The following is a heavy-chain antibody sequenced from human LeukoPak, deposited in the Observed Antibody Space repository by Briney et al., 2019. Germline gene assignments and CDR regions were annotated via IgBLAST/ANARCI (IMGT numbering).Heavy chain of an antibody. V-gene: IGHV4-59*01. CDR3: ARAHCTNGICYSIDS. CDR2: ISYSGST. J-gene: IGHJ4*02. Sequence: SETLSLTCTVSGASISSYYWTWIRQPPGKGLESIGYISYSGSTNYNSSLKSRVTISLDTSKNQFSLGLSSVTAADTAVYYCARAHCTNGICYSIDSWGQGTLVTVSS. D-gene: IGHD2-8*01. CDR1: GASISSYY.